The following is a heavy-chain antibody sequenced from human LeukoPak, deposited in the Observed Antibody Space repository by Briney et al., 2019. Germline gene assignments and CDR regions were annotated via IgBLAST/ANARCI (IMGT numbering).Heavy chain of an antibody. V-gene: IGHV1-24*01. J-gene: IGHJ4*02. Sequence: ASVKVSCKISGYTLSELSMHWVRQAPGKGLEWMGGFEPESAEIIHAQKFQGRVTMTEDTSTDTAYLELSSLKSEDTTVYYCAAGTYYSLTTVYWGQGTLVTVSS. CDR1: GYTLSELS. CDR3: AAGTYYSLTTVY. CDR2: FEPESAEI. D-gene: IGHD3-10*01.